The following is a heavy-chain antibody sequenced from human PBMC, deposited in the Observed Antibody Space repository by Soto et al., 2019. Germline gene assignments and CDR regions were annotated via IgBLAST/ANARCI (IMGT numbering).Heavy chain of an antibody. Sequence: QITVKESGLTLVKPTQTLTLTCTFSGFSLSTNGMGVGWIRQSPGKALEWLALIYWDDDKRYSPSLRSRLTITQDTSKNQVDLTMPNMDPVDTSTYYWARLTRGVYDLDRLWEKFDYWGQGTLVTVSS. J-gene: IGHJ4*02. V-gene: IGHV2-5*02. CDR2: IYWDDDK. CDR1: GFSLSTNGMG. CDR3: ARLTRGVYDLDRLWEKFDY. D-gene: IGHD5-12*01.